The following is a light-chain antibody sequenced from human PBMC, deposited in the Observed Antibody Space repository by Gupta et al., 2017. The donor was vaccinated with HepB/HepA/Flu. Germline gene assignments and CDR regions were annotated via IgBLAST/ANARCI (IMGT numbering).Light chain of an antibody. CDR1: QSVSSN. CDR3: QQYNNWPPGT. Sequence: IVMTPSPATLSVSPGERATLSCRASQSVSSNLAWYQQKPGQAPRLLIYGAFTRATGIPARISGSGSGTEFTLTISSLQSEDFAVYYCQQYNNWPPGTFGQGTKVEFK. V-gene: IGKV3-15*01. CDR2: GAF. J-gene: IGKJ1*01.